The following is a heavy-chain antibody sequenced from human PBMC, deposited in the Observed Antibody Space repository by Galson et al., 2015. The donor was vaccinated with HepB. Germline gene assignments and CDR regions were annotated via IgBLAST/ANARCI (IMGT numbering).Heavy chain of an antibody. V-gene: IGHV3-49*04. CDR1: GFTFGDYA. J-gene: IGHJ4*02. Sequence: SLRLSCAASGFTFGDYAMSWVRQAPGKGLEWVGFIRSKAYGGTTEYAASVEGRFTISRDGSKGIAYLQMNSLKTEDTAVYYCTRLRGYSYGYSDHWGQGTLVTVSS. CDR3: TRLRGYSYGYSDH. CDR2: IRSKAYGGTT. D-gene: IGHD5-18*01.